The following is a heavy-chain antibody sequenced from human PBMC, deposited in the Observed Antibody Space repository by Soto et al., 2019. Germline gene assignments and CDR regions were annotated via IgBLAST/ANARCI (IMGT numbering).Heavy chain of an antibody. Sequence: SETLSLTCTVSGGSINNYYWSWIRQSPGKGLEWIGYVYYSGTTNYNPTLKSRITILVDTSESQFSLKLTSVTAADTAVYLCARHTDDILTGNEALDIWGQGTVVTVSS. J-gene: IGHJ3*02. D-gene: IGHD3-9*01. CDR2: VYYSGTT. CDR1: GGSINNYY. V-gene: IGHV4-59*08. CDR3: ARHTDDILTGNEALDI.